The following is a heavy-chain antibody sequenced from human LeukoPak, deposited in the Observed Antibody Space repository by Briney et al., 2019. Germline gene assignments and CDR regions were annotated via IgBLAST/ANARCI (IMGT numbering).Heavy chain of an antibody. CDR2: LYPRDSDT. D-gene: IGHD1-14*01. J-gene: IGHJ3*02. V-gene: IGHV5-51*01. CDR3: ARSSGTYSDAFDI. Sequence: GESLKISCKGSGYSFTTYWIGWVRQMPGKGLEWLGILYPRDSDTRYSPSFQGQVTISADKSVSTACLQWSSLKASDTAMYYCARSSGTYSDAFDIWGQGTMVTVSS. CDR1: GYSFTTYW.